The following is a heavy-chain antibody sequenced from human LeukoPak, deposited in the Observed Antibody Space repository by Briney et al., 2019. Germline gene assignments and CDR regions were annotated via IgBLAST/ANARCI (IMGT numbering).Heavy chain of an antibody. Sequence: GGSLRLSCAASGFTFSSYGMHWVRQAPGKGLEWVAVISYDGSNKYYADSVKGRFTISRDNSKNTLYLQMNSLRAEDTAVYYCAKDYSIPLLYSSSWPWFDPWGQGTLVTVSS. CDR1: GFTFSSYG. D-gene: IGHD6-13*01. CDR2: ISYDGSNK. V-gene: IGHV3-30*18. CDR3: AKDYSIPLLYSSSWPWFDP. J-gene: IGHJ5*02.